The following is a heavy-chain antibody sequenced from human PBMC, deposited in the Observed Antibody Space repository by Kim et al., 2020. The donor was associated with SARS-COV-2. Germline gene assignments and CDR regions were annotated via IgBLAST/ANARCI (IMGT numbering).Heavy chain of an antibody. CDR1: GFTFDDYA. CDR3: AKEGQVEPLEGYYYGMDV. D-gene: IGHD1-1*01. J-gene: IGHJ6*02. V-gene: IGHV3-43*02. CDR2: ISGDGGST. Sequence: GGSLRLSCAASGFTFDDYAMHWVRQAPGKGLEWVSLISGDGGSTYYADSVKGRFTISRDNSKNSLYLQMNSLRTEDTALYYCAKEGQVEPLEGYYYGMDVWGQGTTVTVSS.